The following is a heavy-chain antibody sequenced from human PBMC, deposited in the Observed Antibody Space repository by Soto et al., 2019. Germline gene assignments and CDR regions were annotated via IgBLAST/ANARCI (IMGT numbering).Heavy chain of an antibody. CDR1: GGSISSYY. V-gene: IGHV4-59*12. Sequence: SETLSLTCTVSGGSISSYYWSWIRQPPGKGLEWIGYIYYSGSTNYNPSLKSRVTISVDTSKNQFSLKLSSVTAADTAVYYCARDGVREYYYYYGMDVWGQGTTVTVFS. CDR3: ARDGVREYYYYYGMDV. D-gene: IGHD1-1*01. J-gene: IGHJ6*02. CDR2: IYYSGST.